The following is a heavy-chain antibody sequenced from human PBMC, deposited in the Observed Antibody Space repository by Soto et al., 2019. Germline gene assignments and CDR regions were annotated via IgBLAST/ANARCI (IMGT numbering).Heavy chain of an antibody. CDR2: INSDTGYT. CDR1: GFTFSHHS. J-gene: IGHJ5*02. V-gene: IGHV1-3*04. Sequence: ASVKVSGKASGFTFSHHSIHWVRQAPGQRLEWMGWINSDTGYTKYSQKFQARLTLTWNSSAKTAYMELSSLQSEDTAVYYCVRGKEAGVWFDPWGQGTLVIVSS. CDR3: VRGKEAGVWFDP. D-gene: IGHD3-10*01.